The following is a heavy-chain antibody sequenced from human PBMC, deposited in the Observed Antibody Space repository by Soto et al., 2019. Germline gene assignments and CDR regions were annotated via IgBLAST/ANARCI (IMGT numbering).Heavy chain of an antibody. Sequence: ASGKVSCRASGYTFTNFAIIWVRLDHGQGLEWMGWISAYNGNTNYAQKLQGRVTMTTDTSTSTAYMELRSLRPDDTAVYYCARDNDGWEPDYWGQGTLVTVSS. CDR1: GYTFTNFA. CDR3: ARDNDGWEPDY. CDR2: ISAYNGNT. D-gene: IGHD1-26*01. V-gene: IGHV1-18*04. J-gene: IGHJ4*02.